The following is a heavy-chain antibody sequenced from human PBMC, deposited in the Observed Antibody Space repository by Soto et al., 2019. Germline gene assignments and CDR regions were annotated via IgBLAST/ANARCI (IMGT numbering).Heavy chain of an antibody. CDR3: ARRPDYGDYEFNAFDI. CDR1: GYSFTSYW. J-gene: IGHJ3*02. D-gene: IGHD4-17*01. CDR2: IYPGDSDT. V-gene: IGHV5-51*01. Sequence: PGESLKISCKGSGYSFTSYWIGWVRQMPGKGLEWMGIIYPGDSDTRYSPSFQGQVTISADKSISTAYLQWSSLKASDTAMYYCARRPDYGDYEFNAFDIWGQGTMVTVS.